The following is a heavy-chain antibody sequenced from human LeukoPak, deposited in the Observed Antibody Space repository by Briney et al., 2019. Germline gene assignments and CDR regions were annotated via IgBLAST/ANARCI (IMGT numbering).Heavy chain of an antibody. V-gene: IGHV4-4*07. Sequence: KPSETLSLTCTVSGGSISSYYWSWIRQPAGKGLEWIGRIYTSGSTNYNPSLKSRVTMSVDTSKNQFSLKLSSVTAADTAVYYCARDATCTNGVCFLDYWGQGTLVTVSS. J-gene: IGHJ4*02. CDR1: GGSISSYY. CDR2: IYTSGST. D-gene: IGHD2-8*01. CDR3: ARDATCTNGVCFLDY.